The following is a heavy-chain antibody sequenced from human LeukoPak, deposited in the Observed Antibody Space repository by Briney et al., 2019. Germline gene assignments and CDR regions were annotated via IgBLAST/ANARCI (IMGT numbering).Heavy chain of an antibody. V-gene: IGHV3-53*01. CDR2: LYSDGRT. CDR1: GFTVNSNY. CDR3: ARGGGYYPIDY. D-gene: IGHD2-15*01. Sequence: PGGSLRFSCAASGFTVNSNYMNWVRQAPGKRLEWVSVLYSDGRTYYADSVKGRFTISRDTSKNTLYLQVNSLRAEDTAVYYCARGGGYYPIDYWGQGTLVTVSS. J-gene: IGHJ4*02.